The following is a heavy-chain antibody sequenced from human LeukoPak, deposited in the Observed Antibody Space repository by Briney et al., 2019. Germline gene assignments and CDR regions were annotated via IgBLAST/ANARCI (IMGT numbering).Heavy chain of an antibody. V-gene: IGHV3-74*01. CDR2: ISNDGTST. D-gene: IGHD2-15*01. CDR1: GLTFSDYW. Sequence: PGGSLRLSCAVSGLTFSDYWMHWVRQAPGKGLVWVSRISNDGTSTSYADSVEGRFTISRDNAKNTLYLQMNSLRAEDTAVYYCARFGYCSGGSCYRLDYWGQGTLVTVSS. CDR3: ARFGYCSGGSCYRLDY. J-gene: IGHJ4*02.